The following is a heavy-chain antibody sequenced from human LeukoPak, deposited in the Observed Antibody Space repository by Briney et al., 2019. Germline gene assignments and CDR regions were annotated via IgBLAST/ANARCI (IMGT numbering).Heavy chain of an antibody. CDR1: GGSISSYY. V-gene: IGHV4-59*01. D-gene: IGHD3-10*01. CDR3: ARDLYGGTGTYCDY. Sequence: PSETLSLTCTVSGGSISSYYWSWIRQPPGKGPEWIGYIYYSGTTTYNPSLRSRVTISVDTSKNQFSLKLSSVTAADTAVYFCARDLYGGTGTYCDYWGQGTLVTVSS. CDR2: IYYSGTT. J-gene: IGHJ4*02.